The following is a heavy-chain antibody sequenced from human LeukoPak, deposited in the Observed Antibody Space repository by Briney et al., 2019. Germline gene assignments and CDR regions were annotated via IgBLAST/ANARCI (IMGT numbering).Heavy chain of an antibody. CDR2: ISGSGGST. CDR3: AKGKYYDFWSGYYIGPFFDY. CDR1: GLTFSSYA. D-gene: IGHD3-3*01. J-gene: IGHJ4*02. V-gene: IGHV3-23*01. Sequence: PGGSLRLSCAASGLTFSSYAMSWVRQAPGKGLEWVSAISGSGGSTYYADSVKGRFTISRDNSKNTLYLQMNSLRAEDTAVYYCAKGKYYDFWSGYYIGPFFDYWGQGTLVTVSS.